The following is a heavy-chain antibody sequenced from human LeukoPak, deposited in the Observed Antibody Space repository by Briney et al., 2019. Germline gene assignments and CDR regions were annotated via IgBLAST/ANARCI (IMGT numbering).Heavy chain of an antibody. CDR2: INTNTGNP. V-gene: IGHV7-4-1*02. Sequence: ASVKVSCKASGYTFTSYAMNWVRQAPGQGLGWMGWINTNTGNPTYAQGFTGRFVFSLDTSVSTAYLQISSLKAEDTAVYYCARDLGGGYYYYYGMDVWGQGTTVTVSS. J-gene: IGHJ6*02. CDR3: ARDLGGGYYYYYGMDV. CDR1: GYTFTSYA. D-gene: IGHD2-15*01.